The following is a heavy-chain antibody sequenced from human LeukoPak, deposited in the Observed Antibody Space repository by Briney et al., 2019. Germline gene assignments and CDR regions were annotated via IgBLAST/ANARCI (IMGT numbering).Heavy chain of an antibody. CDR1: GFTFSSYG. CDR2: ISYDGSNK. V-gene: IGHV3-30*18. J-gene: IGHJ4*02. Sequence: GRSLRLSCAASGFTFSSYGMHWVRQAPGKGLEWVAVISYDGSNKYYADSVKGRFTISRDNSKNTLFLQMNSLRAEDTAIYYCAKGAYDFLEIAYFDYWGQGALVTVSS. D-gene: IGHD3-3*01. CDR3: AKGAYDFLEIAYFDY.